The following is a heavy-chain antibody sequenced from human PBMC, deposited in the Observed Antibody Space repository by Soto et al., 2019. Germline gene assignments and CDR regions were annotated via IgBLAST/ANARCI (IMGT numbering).Heavy chain of an antibody. V-gene: IGHV4-59*01. Sequence: PSETLSLTCTVSGGSIRDYFWTWIRQPPGKGLEWIGYIYYSGRTNYNPSLKSRVSISVDTSKNHFSLQLRSVTAADTAVYYCARVGGDDFGDSGVSDYWGQGTLVTVSS. J-gene: IGHJ4*02. D-gene: IGHD4-17*01. CDR2: IYYSGRT. CDR3: ARVGGDDFGDSGVSDY. CDR1: GGSIRDYF.